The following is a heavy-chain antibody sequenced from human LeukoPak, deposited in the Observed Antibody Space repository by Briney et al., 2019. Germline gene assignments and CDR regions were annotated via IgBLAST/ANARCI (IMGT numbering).Heavy chain of an antibody. V-gene: IGHV3-74*01. D-gene: IGHD3-10*01. CDR1: GFTFSSYW. CDR2: INSDGSST. CDR3: ARDPTVLWSGELLPLDY. Sequence: GGSLRLSCAASGFTFSSYWMHWVRQAPGKGLVWVSRINSDGSSTSYADSVKGRFTISRDNAKNTLYLQMNSLRAEDTAVYYCARDPTVLWSGELLPLDYWGQGTLVTVSS. J-gene: IGHJ4*02.